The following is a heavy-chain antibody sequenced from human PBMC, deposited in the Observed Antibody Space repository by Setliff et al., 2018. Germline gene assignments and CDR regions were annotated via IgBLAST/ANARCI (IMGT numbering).Heavy chain of an antibody. J-gene: IGHJ4*02. D-gene: IGHD5-12*01. V-gene: IGHV5-51*01. Sequence: PGESLKISCTGSGYSFITYWIAWVRQMPGKGLEWMGLIFPGDSDTRYSPSFQGQVTISVDRSINTAYLQWSSLKASDTAIYYCARHRVGNSGYAIPILDFWGQGALVTVSS. CDR2: IFPGDSDT. CDR3: ARHRVGNSGYAIPILDF. CDR1: GYSFITYW.